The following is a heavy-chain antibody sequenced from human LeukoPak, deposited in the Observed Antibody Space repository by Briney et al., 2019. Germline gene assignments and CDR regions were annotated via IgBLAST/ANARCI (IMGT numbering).Heavy chain of an antibody. CDR3: ARDGSGWLNWFDP. V-gene: IGHV4-61*02. CDR2: IYTSGST. Sequence: SETLSLTCTVSGGSISSGTYYWSWIRQPAGKGLEWIGRIYTSGSTNYNPSLKSRVTISLDPSKNQFSLKLSSVTAADTAVYYCARDGSGWLNWFDPWGQGTLVTVSS. J-gene: IGHJ5*02. D-gene: IGHD6-19*01. CDR1: GGSISSGTYY.